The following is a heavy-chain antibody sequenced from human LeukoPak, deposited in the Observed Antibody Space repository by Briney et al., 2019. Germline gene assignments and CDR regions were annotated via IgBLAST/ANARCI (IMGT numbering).Heavy chain of an antibody. J-gene: IGHJ3*02. D-gene: IGHD5-24*01. CDR3: ARAGVSRDGYSYAFDI. Sequence: SETLSLTCTVSGGSISSYYWSWIRQPAGKGLEWIGRIYTSGSTNYNPSLKSRVTMSVDTSKNQFSLKLSSVTAADTAVYYCARAGVSRDGYSYAFDIWGQGTMVTVSS. CDR2: IYTSGST. CDR1: GGSISSYY. V-gene: IGHV4-4*07.